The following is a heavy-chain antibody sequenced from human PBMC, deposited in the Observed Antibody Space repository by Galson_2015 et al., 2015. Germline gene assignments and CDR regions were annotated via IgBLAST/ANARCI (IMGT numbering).Heavy chain of an antibody. CDR2: TYYKSKWYN. Sequence: CAISGDSVSSNSAAWNWIRQSPSRGLEWLGRTYYKSKWYNDYALSVKSRVTINPDTSKNQFSLHLNSVTPEDTAVYYCARAEEQQLVLGAHHYHYYYIDVWGKGTTVTVSS. J-gene: IGHJ6*03. D-gene: IGHD6-13*01. CDR1: GDSVSSNSAA. V-gene: IGHV6-1*01. CDR3: ARAEEQQLVLGAHHYHYYYIDV.